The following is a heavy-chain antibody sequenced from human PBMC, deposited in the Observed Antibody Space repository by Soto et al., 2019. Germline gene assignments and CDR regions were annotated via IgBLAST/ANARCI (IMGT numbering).Heavy chain of an antibody. J-gene: IGHJ6*02. CDR2: IRSKAYGGTT. D-gene: IGHD2-15*01. CDR1: GFTLGDYA. Sequence: GGSLRLSCTASGFTLGDYAMSWVRQAPGKGLEWVGFIRSKAYGGTTEYAASVKGRFTISRDDSKSIAYLQMNSLKTEDTAVYYCTRGNNCSGGSCYFIYYYGMDVWGQGTTVTVSS. CDR3: TRGNNCSGGSCYFIYYYGMDV. V-gene: IGHV3-49*04.